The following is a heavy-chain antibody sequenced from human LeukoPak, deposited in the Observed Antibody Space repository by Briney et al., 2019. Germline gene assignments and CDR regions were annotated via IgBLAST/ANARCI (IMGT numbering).Heavy chain of an antibody. CDR3: AKDFSSSWRAYYFDY. Sequence: SETLSLTCTVSGGSMSSSHYFWGWIRQPPGKGLEWIGEINHSGSTNYNPSLKSRVTISVDTSKNQFSLKLSSVTAADTAVYYCAKDFSSSWRAYYFDYWGQGTLVTVSS. CDR1: GGSMSSSHYF. D-gene: IGHD6-13*01. V-gene: IGHV4-39*07. J-gene: IGHJ4*02. CDR2: INHSGST.